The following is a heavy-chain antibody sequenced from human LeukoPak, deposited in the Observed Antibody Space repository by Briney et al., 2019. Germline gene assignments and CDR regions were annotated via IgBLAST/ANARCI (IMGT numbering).Heavy chain of an antibody. J-gene: IGHJ4*02. V-gene: IGHV4-59*12. CDR1: GGSISSYF. Sequence: SETLSLTCAVSGGSISSYFWSWIRQPPGKGLEWIGHIYYSGTTYYNPSLKSRVTISMDTSKNQFSLKLTSVTAADTAVYYCAREKYYYTLGSDWGQGTLVTVSS. CDR3: AREKYYYTLGSD. D-gene: IGHD3-10*01. CDR2: IYYSGTT.